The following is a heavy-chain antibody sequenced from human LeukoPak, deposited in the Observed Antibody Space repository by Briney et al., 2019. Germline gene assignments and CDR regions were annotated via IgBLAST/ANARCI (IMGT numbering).Heavy chain of an antibody. V-gene: IGHV3-23*01. D-gene: IGHD3-9*01. CDR2: VSGRDTST. CDR1: GFTFSNYA. J-gene: IGHJ4*02. Sequence: GGSLRLSCAASGFTFSNYAMSWARQAPGKGLEWVSAVSGRDTSTYYADSVKGRFTISRDNSKNTLYLQMNSLRAEDTAIYYCAKWGDYDVLTGYYDSDYWGQGTLVTVSS. CDR3: AKWGDYDVLTGYYDSDY.